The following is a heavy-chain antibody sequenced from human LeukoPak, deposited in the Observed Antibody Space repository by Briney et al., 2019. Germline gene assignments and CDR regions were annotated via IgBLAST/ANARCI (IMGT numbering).Heavy chain of an antibody. CDR3: AREEVNYYYGSGSYLDY. CDR2: IKQDGSEK. V-gene: IGHV3-7*01. Sequence: GGSLRLSCAASGFTFSSYWMSWVRQAPGKGLEWVANIKQDGSEKYYVDSVKGRFTISRDNAKNSLYLQMNSLRAEDTAVYYCAREEVNYYYGSGSYLDYWGQGTLVTVSS. D-gene: IGHD3-10*01. CDR1: GFTFSSYW. J-gene: IGHJ4*02.